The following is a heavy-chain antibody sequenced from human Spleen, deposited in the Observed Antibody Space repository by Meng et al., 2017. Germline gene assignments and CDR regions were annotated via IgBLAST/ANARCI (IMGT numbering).Heavy chain of an antibody. CDR1: RYMFSTYT. CDR2: ISGFKGNT. V-gene: IGHV1-18*01. Sequence: QFQLLHSGAEVKKPGVSVMVCCKTSRYMFSTYTITWVRQAPCQGLEWMGRISGFKGNTNYAQKFQDRVTMTTDTSTTTAYMELMSLTSDDTAVYYCARGGPLSWLDPWGQGTLVTVSS. D-gene: IGHD3-16*01. J-gene: IGHJ5*02. CDR3: ARGGPLSWLDP.